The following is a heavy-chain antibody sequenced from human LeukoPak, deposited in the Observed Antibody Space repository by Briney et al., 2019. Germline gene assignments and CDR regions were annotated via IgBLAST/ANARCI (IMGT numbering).Heavy chain of an antibody. J-gene: IGHJ4*02. D-gene: IGHD2-15*01. CDR3: ARGGGYYPIDY. Sequence: AGGSLRLSCAASGFTVNSNYMNWVRQAPGKGLEWVSVLYSDGRTYYADSVKGRFTISRDTFKNTLYLQVNSLRAEDTAVYYCARGGGYYPIDYWGQGTLVTVSS. V-gene: IGHV3-53*01. CDR1: GFTVNSNY. CDR2: LYSDGRT.